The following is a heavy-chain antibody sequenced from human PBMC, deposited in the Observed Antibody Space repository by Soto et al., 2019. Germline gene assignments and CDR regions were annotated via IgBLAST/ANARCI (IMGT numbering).Heavy chain of an antibody. D-gene: IGHD5-12*01. CDR2: ISGSGGST. Sequence: PWWSLRLSCSASGFTFSSYAMSWFRQAPGKGLEWVSAISGSGGSTYYADSVKGRFTISRDDSKNTLYLQMNSLRAEDTAVYYCAKDQVATTTRPFDYWGQGTLVTV. J-gene: IGHJ4*02. CDR3: AKDQVATTTRPFDY. CDR1: GFTFSSYA. V-gene: IGHV3-23*01.